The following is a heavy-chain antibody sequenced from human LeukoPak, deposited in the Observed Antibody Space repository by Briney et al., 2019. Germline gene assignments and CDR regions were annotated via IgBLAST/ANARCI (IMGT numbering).Heavy chain of an antibody. Sequence: SETLSLTCTVSGGSISSYYWSWIRQPPGKGLEWIGYIYYSGRTKYSPSLKSRVTISVDTSKNQFSLKLSSVTAADTAVYFCARDWGVGGRPGYMDVWGKGTTVTVSS. V-gene: IGHV4-59*01. CDR2: IYYSGRT. D-gene: IGHD6-6*01. J-gene: IGHJ6*03. CDR3: ARDWGVGGRPGYMDV. CDR1: GGSISSYY.